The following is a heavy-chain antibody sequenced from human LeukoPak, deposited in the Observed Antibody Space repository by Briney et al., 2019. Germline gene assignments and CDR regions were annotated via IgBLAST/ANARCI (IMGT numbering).Heavy chain of an antibody. V-gene: IGHV1-18*01. CDR3: ARDRSRNFDY. J-gene: IGHJ4*02. D-gene: IGHD2-2*01. Sequence: ASVKVSCKASGYTFTTYAMNWVRQAPGQGLEWMGWISAYNGNTNYAQKLQGRVTMTTDTSTSTAYMELRSLRSDDTAVYYCARDRSRNFDYWGQGTLVTVSS. CDR1: GYTFTTYA. CDR2: ISAYNGNT.